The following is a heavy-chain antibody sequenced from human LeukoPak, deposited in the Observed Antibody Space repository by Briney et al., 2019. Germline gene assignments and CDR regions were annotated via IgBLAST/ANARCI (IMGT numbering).Heavy chain of an antibody. CDR2: INWNDGST. Sequence: GGSLRLSCAASGFTFDAYGLSWVRQAPGKGLEWVSGINWNDGSTDYADSVKGRFTISRDKAKNSLYLQMNSLRAKDTALYYCARVPETTQLFDYWGQGTLVTVRS. CDR3: ARVPETTQLFDY. J-gene: IGHJ4*02. D-gene: IGHD1-14*01. CDR1: GFTFDAYG. V-gene: IGHV3-20*04.